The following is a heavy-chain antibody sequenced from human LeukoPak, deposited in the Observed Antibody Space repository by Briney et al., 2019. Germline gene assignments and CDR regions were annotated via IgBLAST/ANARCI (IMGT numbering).Heavy chain of an antibody. D-gene: IGHD6-13*01. CDR2: IRYDGSNK. CDR1: GFPFSGSG. Sequence: PGSSLRLSCAASGFPFSGSGMHWVRQAPGKGLEWVAFIRYDGSNKYYADSVKGRFTISRDNSKNTLYLQMNSLRAEDTAVYYCAKIYSSSWYAYWGQGTLVTVSS. V-gene: IGHV3-30*02. CDR3: AKIYSSSWYAY. J-gene: IGHJ4*02.